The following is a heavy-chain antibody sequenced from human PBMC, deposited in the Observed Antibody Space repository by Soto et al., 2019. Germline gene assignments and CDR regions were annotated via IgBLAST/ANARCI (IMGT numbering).Heavy chain of an antibody. Sequence: ASVKVSCKASGYAFTGYYIHWVPQAPGQGLECAGWINPISGTTNYAQKFQGRVTMTRDTSISTAYMELSRLTSDDTAVYYCARVPGLELLAYWGQGTLVTVSS. CDR3: ARVPGLELLAY. CDR2: INPISGTT. D-gene: IGHD1-7*01. CDR1: GYAFTGYY. J-gene: IGHJ4*02. V-gene: IGHV1-2*02.